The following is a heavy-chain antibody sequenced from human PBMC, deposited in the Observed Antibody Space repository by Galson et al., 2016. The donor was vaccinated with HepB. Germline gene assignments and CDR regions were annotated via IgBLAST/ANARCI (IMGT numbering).Heavy chain of an antibody. J-gene: IGHJ5*02. CDR2: ISTRGTII. V-gene: IGHV3-11*01. D-gene: IGHD1-14*01. CDR1: GFTFSDYY. Sequence: SLRLSCAASGFTFSDYYMTWIRQAPGKGLEWVSSISTRGTIIYYADSVKGRFTISRDDAKNSLFLQMDSPRAEDTAVYYCARLNHVLTRRRLSGWLDPWGRGALVTVSS. CDR3: ARLNHVLTRRRLSGWLDP.